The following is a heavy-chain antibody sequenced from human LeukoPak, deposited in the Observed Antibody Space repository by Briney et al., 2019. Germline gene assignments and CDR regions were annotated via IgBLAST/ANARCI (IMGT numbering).Heavy chain of an antibody. CDR3: ARDWGFWSGSTGSDY. J-gene: IGHJ4*02. D-gene: IGHD3-3*01. V-gene: IGHV3-7*01. Sequence: GGSLRLSCAASGFTFSSYWMSWVRQAPGKGLEWVANIKQDGSEKYYVDSVKGRFTISRDNAKNSLYLQMNSLRAEDTAVYYCARDWGFWSGSTGSDYWGQGTLVTVSS. CDR2: IKQDGSEK. CDR1: GFTFSSYW.